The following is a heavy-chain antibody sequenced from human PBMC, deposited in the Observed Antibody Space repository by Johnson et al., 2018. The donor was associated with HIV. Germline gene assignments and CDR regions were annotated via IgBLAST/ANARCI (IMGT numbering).Heavy chain of an antibody. V-gene: IGHV3-23*04. CDR1: GFTFPTYA. CDR2: ISVTGGST. Sequence: VQLVESGGGLVQPGGSLRLSCAASGFTFPTYAMSWVRQAPGKGLEWVSGISVTGGSTYYADSVKGRFTLSRDNSKNTLYLQMNSLRAEDTALYYCAKAVDTAMTDAFDVWGHGTMVTVSS. CDR3: AKAVDTAMTDAFDV. J-gene: IGHJ3*01. D-gene: IGHD5-18*01.